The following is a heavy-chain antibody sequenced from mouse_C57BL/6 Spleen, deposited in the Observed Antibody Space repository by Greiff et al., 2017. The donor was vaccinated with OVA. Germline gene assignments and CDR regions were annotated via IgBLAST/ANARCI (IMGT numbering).Heavy chain of an antibody. CDR1: GYTFTDYE. D-gene: IGHD1-1*01. CDR2: IDPETGGT. CDR3: TRSYGSSAAWLAY. Sequence: VQLQQSGAELVRPGASVTLSCKASGYTFTDYEMHWVKQTPVHGLEWIGAIDPETGGTAYNQKFKGKAILTADKSSSTAYMELRSLTSEDSAVYYGTRSYGSSAAWLAYWGQGTLVTVSA. V-gene: IGHV1-15*01. J-gene: IGHJ3*01.